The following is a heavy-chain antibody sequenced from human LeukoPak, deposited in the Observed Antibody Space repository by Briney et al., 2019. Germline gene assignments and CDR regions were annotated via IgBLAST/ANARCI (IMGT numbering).Heavy chain of an antibody. CDR2: IYYSGST. D-gene: IGHD3-10*01. CDR1: GGSISSSSYY. CDR3: AREDYYGTNFDY. Sequence: PSETLSLTCTVSGGSISSSSYYWGWIRQPPGKGLEWIGSIYYSGSTYYNPSLKSRVTISVDTSKNQFFLKLSSVTAADTAVYYCAREDYYGTNFDYWGQGTLVTVSS. J-gene: IGHJ4*02. V-gene: IGHV4-39*07.